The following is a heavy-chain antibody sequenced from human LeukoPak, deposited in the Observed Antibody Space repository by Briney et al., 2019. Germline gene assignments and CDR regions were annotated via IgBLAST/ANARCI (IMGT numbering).Heavy chain of an antibody. CDR2: IYSSGST. V-gene: IGHV4-4*07. D-gene: IGHD6-19*01. J-gene: IGHJ5*02. CDR3: ARGFWLAVALGGFDP. CDR1: GGSISGYY. Sequence: SETLSLTCVVSGGSISGYYWNWIRQSAGKGLEWIGRIYSSGSTNYNPSLESRITMSVETSKRQLSLKLDSVTAADTAVYYCARGFWLAVALGGFDPWGQGTLVTVSS.